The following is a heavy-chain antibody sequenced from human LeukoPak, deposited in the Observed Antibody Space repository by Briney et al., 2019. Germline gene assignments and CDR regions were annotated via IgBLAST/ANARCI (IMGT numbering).Heavy chain of an antibody. CDR2: ISSSSSYI. Sequence: GGSLRLSCAASGFTFSSYSMNWVRQAPGKGLEWVSSISSSSSYIYYADSVKGRFTISRDNAKNSLYLQMNSLRAEDTAVYYCARDSEDYDFWSGPPSWGQGTLVTVSS. J-gene: IGHJ5*02. D-gene: IGHD3-3*01. CDR1: GFTFSSYS. V-gene: IGHV3-21*01. CDR3: ARDSEDYDFWSGPPS.